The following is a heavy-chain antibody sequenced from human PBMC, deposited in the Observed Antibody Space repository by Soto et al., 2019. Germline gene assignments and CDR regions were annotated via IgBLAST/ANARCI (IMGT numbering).Heavy chain of an antibody. CDR3: ARDGAPSQWFMDV. CDR1: GFIFSTYA. CDR2: ISYDGRND. J-gene: IGHJ6*02. V-gene: IGHV3-30*04. Sequence: QVQLVESGGGMVQPGRSLRLSCEASGFIFSTYAMYWVRQAPGKGLEWVAVISYDGRNDYSADSVKGRFTISRDNSKSTWYLQMNSLTPADTAVYYCARDGAPSQWFMDVWGQGTTVTVSS. D-gene: IGHD3-22*01.